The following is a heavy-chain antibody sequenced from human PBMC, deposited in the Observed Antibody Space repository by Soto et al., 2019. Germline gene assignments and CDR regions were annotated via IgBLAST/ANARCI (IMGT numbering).Heavy chain of an antibody. CDR2: ISGSGGST. V-gene: IGHV3-23*01. Sequence: GGSLRLSCAASGFTFSSYCMHWVRQAPGKGLEWVSVISGSGGSTYYADSVKGRFTISRDNSKKTLYLQMNSVRAEDTAVYYCAKDHGYCSSTSCYYYYYGMDVLGQGTTVTVSS. D-gene: IGHD2-2*01. CDR1: GFTFSSYC. J-gene: IGHJ6*02. CDR3: AKDHGYCSSTSCYYYYYGMDV.